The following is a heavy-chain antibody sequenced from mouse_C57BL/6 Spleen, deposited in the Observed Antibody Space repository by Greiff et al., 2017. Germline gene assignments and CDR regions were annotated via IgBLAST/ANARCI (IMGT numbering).Heavy chain of an antibody. Sequence: VQLQQSGAELVKPGASVKISCKASGYAFSSYWMNWVKHRPGKGLEWIGQIYPGDGDTNYNGKFKGKATLTADKSSSTAYMQLSSLTSEDSTVYFCARSVDGSSYFDYWGQGTTLTVSS. J-gene: IGHJ2*01. CDR2: IYPGDGDT. CDR3: ARSVDGSSYFDY. CDR1: GYAFSSYW. D-gene: IGHD1-1*01. V-gene: IGHV1-80*01.